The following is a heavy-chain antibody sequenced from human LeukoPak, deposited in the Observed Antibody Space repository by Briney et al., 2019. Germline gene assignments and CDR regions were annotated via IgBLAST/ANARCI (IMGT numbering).Heavy chain of an antibody. CDR1: GFAFNAYT. Sequence: GGSLRLSCAASGFAFNAYTMHWVRQGPGKGLEWVSGISLKSDTIGYGDSVKGRFTISRDNAKNSLYLQISSLRVEDTALYYCAKTTGIDDAFDIWGQGTMVIVSS. CDR2: ISLKSDTI. D-gene: IGHD1-1*01. V-gene: IGHV3-9*01. J-gene: IGHJ3*02. CDR3: AKTTGIDDAFDI.